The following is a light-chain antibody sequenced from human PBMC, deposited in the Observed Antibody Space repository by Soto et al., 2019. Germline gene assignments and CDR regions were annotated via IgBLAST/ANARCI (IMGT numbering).Light chain of an antibody. V-gene: IGKV3-15*01. CDR1: QSVSSN. CDR2: GAS. Sequence: EIVMTQSPATLSVSPGERATLSCRASQSVSSNLAWYQQKAGLAPRLLIYGASTRATGIPARFSGSGSGTDFTLTISSLQSEDFAVYYCQQYNNWPSTFGQGTKVEIK. J-gene: IGKJ1*01. CDR3: QQYNNWPST.